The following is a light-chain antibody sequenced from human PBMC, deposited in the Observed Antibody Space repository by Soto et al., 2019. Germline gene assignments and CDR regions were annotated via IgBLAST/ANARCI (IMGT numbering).Light chain of an antibody. J-gene: IGKJ1*01. CDR1: QSVGSTF. Sequence: EIVLTQSPGTLSLSPGERATLSCRASQSVGSTFLAWYQQKPGQAPRLPIYGVSTRATGIPDRFSGSWSGTDFTLSISRLEPEDFAVYYCGQFVSSPPRTFGQGTKVEIK. CDR2: GVS. V-gene: IGKV3-20*01. CDR3: GQFVSSPPRT.